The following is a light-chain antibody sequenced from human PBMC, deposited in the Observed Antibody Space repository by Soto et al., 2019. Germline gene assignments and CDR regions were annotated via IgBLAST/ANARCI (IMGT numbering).Light chain of an antibody. CDR3: QQYDNSPWT. CDR1: QSVSSSF. Sequence: LSPGERATLSCRASQSVSSSFLAWYQQKPGQAPRLLIYGASSRATGIPDRFSGSGSGTDFTLTISRLEPEDFAVYYCQQYDNSPWTFGQGTKVEIK. CDR2: GAS. J-gene: IGKJ1*01. V-gene: IGKV3-20*01.